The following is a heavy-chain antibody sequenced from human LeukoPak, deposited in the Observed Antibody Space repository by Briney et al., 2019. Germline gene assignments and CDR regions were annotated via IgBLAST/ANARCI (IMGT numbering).Heavy chain of an antibody. J-gene: IGHJ4*02. V-gene: IGHV1-24*01. CDR3: ATGRYSYPYFDY. D-gene: IGHD5-18*01. CDR1: GYTLTELS. CDR2: FDPEDGET. Sequence: ASVKVSCKVSGYTLTELSMHWVRQAPGKGLEWMGGFDPEDGETIYAQKFQGRVTMTEDTSTDTAYMELSSLRSEDTAVYYCATGRYSYPYFDYWGQGTLVTVSS.